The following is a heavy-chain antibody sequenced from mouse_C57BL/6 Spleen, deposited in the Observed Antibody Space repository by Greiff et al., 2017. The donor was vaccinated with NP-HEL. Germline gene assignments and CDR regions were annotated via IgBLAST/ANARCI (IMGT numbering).Heavy chain of an antibody. D-gene: IGHD1-1*01. CDR3: AITTVVAHYAMDY. CDR2: INPNNGGT. J-gene: IGHJ4*01. V-gene: IGHV1-26*01. Sequence: VQLQQSGPELVKPGASVKISCKASGYTFTDYYMNWVKQSHGKSLEWIGDINPNNGGTSYNQKFKGKATLTVDKSSSTAYMELRSLTSEDSAVYYCAITTVVAHYAMDYWGQGTSVTVSS. CDR1: GYTFTDYY.